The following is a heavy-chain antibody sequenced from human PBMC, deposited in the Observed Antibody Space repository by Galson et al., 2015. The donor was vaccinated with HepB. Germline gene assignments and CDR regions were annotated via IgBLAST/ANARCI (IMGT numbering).Heavy chain of an antibody. Sequence: SLRLSCAASGFTFSSYAMSWVRQAPGKGLEWVSAISGSGGSTYYADSVKGRFTISRDNSKNTLYLQMNSLRAEDTAVYYCARYYDSSGYIYWGQGTLVTVSS. CDR2: ISGSGGST. D-gene: IGHD3-22*01. CDR1: GFTFSSYA. V-gene: IGHV3-23*01. J-gene: IGHJ4*02. CDR3: ARYYDSSGYIY.